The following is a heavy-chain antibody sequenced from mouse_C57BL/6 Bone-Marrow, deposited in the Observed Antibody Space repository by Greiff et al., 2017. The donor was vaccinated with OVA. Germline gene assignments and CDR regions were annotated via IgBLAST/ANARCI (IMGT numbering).Heavy chain of an antibody. Sequence: QVQLQQSGAELARPGASVKLSCKASGYTFTSYGISWVKQRTGQGLEWIGEIYPRSGNTYYNEKFKGKATLTADKSSSTAYMELRSLTSEDSAVYFCARGTTVEGYYAMDYWGQGTSVTVSS. J-gene: IGHJ4*01. V-gene: IGHV1-81*01. D-gene: IGHD1-1*01. CDR1: GYTFTSYG. CDR2: IYPRSGNT. CDR3: ARGTTVEGYYAMDY.